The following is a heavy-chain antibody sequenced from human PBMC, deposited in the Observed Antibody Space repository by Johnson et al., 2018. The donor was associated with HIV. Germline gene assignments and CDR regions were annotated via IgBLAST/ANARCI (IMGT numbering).Heavy chain of an antibody. Sequence: VQLVESGGGLVQPGRSLRLSCAASGFTFDDYAMHWVRQAPGKGLEWVSGISWNSGSIGYVDSVKGRFTISRDNAENSLYLQMNSLRAEDTAVYYCARDYSNPPHAFDIWGQGTMVTVSS. V-gene: IGHV3-9*01. CDR2: ISWNSGSI. D-gene: IGHD4-11*01. CDR1: GFTFDDYA. CDR3: ARDYSNPPHAFDI. J-gene: IGHJ3*02.